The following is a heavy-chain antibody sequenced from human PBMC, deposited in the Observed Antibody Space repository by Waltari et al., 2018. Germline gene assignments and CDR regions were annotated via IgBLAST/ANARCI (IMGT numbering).Heavy chain of an antibody. Sequence: EVELVQSGAEVKKPGATVKISCKASGYTFMDYFMHWVQQAPGKGLEWMGSIDREDGEAGDSEKFQGRVTITADTSTDTAYMELSSLTSGDTAVYYCAPLPGGSGQTFDYWGQGTLVTVSS. CDR3: APLPGGSGQTFDY. CDR2: IDREDGEA. J-gene: IGHJ4*02. D-gene: IGHD3-10*01. V-gene: IGHV1-69-2*01. CDR1: GYTFMDYF.